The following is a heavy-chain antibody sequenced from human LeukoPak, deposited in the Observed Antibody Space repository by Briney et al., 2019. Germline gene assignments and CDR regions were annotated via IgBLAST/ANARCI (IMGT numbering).Heavy chain of an antibody. CDR2: INPNSGAT. CDR3: ARVTRVNYYGLGSYNL. J-gene: IGHJ4*02. V-gene: IGHV1-2*02. D-gene: IGHD3-10*01. Sequence: GASVKVSCKASGYIFTGYYMHWVRQAPGQGLEWMGWINPNSGATKYAQKFQGRVTMTRDTSVSTAYMELSRLRSDDTAVYYCARVTRVNYYGLGSYNLWGQGTLVTVSS. CDR1: GYIFTGYY.